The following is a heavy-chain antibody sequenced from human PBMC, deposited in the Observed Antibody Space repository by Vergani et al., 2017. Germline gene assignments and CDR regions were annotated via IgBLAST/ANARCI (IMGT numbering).Heavy chain of an antibody. Sequence: QVQLVLSGAEVKKPGSSVKVSCKASGGTFSSYTISWVRQAPGQGLEWMGRIIPILGIANYAQKFQGRVTITADKSTSTAYMELSSLRSEDTAVYYCARARSDGYYDSSGYYYDAFDIWGQGTMVTVSS. CDR2: IIPILGIA. V-gene: IGHV1-69*04. CDR3: ARARSDGYYDSSGYYYDAFDI. CDR1: GGTFSSYT. D-gene: IGHD3-22*01. J-gene: IGHJ3*02.